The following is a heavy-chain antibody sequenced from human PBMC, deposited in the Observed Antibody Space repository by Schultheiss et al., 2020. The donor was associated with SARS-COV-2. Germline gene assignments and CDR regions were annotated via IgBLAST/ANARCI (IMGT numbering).Heavy chain of an antibody. Sequence: GGSLRLSCVGSGFTFSSYVMTWIRQAPGKGLEWVSAISGSGGSTYYADSVKGRFTISRDNSKNTLYLQMNSLRAEDTAVYYSARPVMVYATNGGGYFDYXG. CDR2: ISGSGGST. V-gene: IGHV3-23*01. D-gene: IGHD2-8*01. CDR3: ARPVMVYATNGGGYFDY. CDR1: GFTFSSYV. J-gene: IGHJ4*01.